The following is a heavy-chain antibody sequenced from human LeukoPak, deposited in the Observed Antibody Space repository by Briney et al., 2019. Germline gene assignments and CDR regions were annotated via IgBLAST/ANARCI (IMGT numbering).Heavy chain of an antibody. CDR2: IDPSDSYT. D-gene: IGHD2-2*01. J-gene: IGHJ5*02. Sequence: GESLKISCNGSGYXFTTYWITWVRQMPGKGLEWMGRIDPSDSYTNYSPSFQGHVTISADKSISTAYLQWSSLEASDTAMYYCARSLTSGAFDPWGQGTLVTVSS. CDR3: ARSLTSGAFDP. V-gene: IGHV5-10-1*01. CDR1: GYXFTTYW.